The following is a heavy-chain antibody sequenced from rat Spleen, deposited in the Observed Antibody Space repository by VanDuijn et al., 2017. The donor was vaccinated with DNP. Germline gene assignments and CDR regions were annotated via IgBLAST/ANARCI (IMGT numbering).Heavy chain of an antibody. CDR1: GFTFNNYW. D-gene: IGHD1-6*01. J-gene: IGHJ2*01. CDR3: ARRKNYGLSYYFDY. V-gene: IGHV5-31*01. Sequence: EVQLVESGGGLVQPGRSLKVSCVVSGFTFNNYWMTWIRQVPGKGLEWVASITSGGGSTYYPDSVKGRFTISRDNAKSNLYLQMDSLRSEDTATYYCARRKNYGLSYYFDYWGQGVMVTVSS. CDR2: ITSGGGST.